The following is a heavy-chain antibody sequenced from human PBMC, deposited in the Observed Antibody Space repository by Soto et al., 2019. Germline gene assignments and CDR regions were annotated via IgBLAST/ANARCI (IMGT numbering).Heavy chain of an antibody. J-gene: IGHJ5*02. CDR1: GDYIHVGGYY. CDR3: GRDLTSNANCIDP. D-gene: IGHD2-2*01. V-gene: IGHV4-30-4*01. CDR2: IYYTGKT. Sequence: TLSLTCSVSGDYIHVGGYYWTWIRQRPGKGLEWMGYIYYTGKTYYNPSLESRLTMSVDRSKNQFSLRLTSVTAADTAVYFCGRDLTSNANCIDPWGQGTLVTVSS.